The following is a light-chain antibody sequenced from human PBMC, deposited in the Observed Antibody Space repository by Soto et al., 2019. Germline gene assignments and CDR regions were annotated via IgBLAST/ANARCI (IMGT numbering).Light chain of an antibody. CDR1: QTVSNN. CDR3: QQYHKWPPFT. Sequence: EIVMTQSPATLSMSPGERVSISCRASQTVSNNLAWYRQKPGQAPRLLIYGASTRAIGVAARFSGSGSGTEFTLTITSLQSEDFAVYYCQQYHKWPPFTFGGGTVVEIK. CDR2: GAS. V-gene: IGKV3-15*01. J-gene: IGKJ4*01.